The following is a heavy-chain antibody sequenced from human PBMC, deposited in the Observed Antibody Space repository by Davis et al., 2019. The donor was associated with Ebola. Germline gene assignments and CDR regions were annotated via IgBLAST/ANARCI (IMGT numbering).Heavy chain of an antibody. D-gene: IGHD4-17*01. CDR2: TYYRSKWYN. Sequence: SQTLSLTCAISGDSVSSNSAAWNCIRQSPSRGLEWLGRTYYRSKWYNDYAVSVTSRITINPDTSKNQFSLQLNSVTPEDTAVYYCARRKGRTVTTRYNYYGMDVWGQGTTVIVSS. V-gene: IGHV6-1*01. CDR1: GDSVSSNSAA. J-gene: IGHJ6*02. CDR3: ARRKGRTVTTRYNYYGMDV.